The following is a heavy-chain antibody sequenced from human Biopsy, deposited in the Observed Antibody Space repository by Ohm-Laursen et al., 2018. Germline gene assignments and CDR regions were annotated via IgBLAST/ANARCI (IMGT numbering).Heavy chain of an antibody. V-gene: IGHV3-72*01. Sequence: SLRLSCAASGFSFCDNYMDWVRQAPGKGLEWVGRFRDKANSYTTDYAASVKGRFTISRDDSKNSLYLQMNSLKTEDTALYYCARAGRYCSGGGCYSWFDSWGQGTLVTVSS. D-gene: IGHD2-15*01. CDR2: FRDKANSYTT. CDR1: GFSFCDNY. J-gene: IGHJ5*01. CDR3: ARAGRYCSGGGCYSWFDS.